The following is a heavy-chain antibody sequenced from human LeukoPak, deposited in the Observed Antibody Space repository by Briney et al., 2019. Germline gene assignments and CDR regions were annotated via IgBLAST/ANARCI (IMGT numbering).Heavy chain of an antibody. CDR3: ASDGYSGGWYGNY. CDR2: INSDGSST. D-gene: IGHD6-19*01. V-gene: IGHV3-74*01. CDR1: GFTFSSYW. J-gene: IGHJ4*02. Sequence: GGSLRLSCAASGFTFSSYWMHWVRQAPGKGLVWVSRINSDGSSTSYADSVKGRFTISRDNAKNTLYLQMNSLRAEDTAVYYCASDGYSGGWYGNYWGQGTLVTVSS.